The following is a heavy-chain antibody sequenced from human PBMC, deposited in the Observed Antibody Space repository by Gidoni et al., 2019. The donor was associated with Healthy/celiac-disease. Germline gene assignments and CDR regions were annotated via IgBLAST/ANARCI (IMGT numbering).Heavy chain of an antibody. V-gene: IGHV4-34*01. CDR1: GGSFSGYY. D-gene: IGHD1-26*01. Sequence: QVQLQQWGAGLLKPSETLSLTCAVYGGSFSGYYWSWIRQPPGKGLEWIGEINHSGSTNYNPSLKSRVTISVDTSKNQFSLKLSSVTAADTAVYYCARGPSGSYLVDYWGQGTLVTVSS. CDR3: ARGPSGSYLVDY. CDR2: INHSGST. J-gene: IGHJ4*02.